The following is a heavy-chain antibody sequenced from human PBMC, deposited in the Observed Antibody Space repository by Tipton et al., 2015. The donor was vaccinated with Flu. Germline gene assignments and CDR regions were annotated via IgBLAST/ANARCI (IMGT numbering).Heavy chain of an antibody. V-gene: IGHV4-38-2*02. D-gene: IGHD3-10*02. CDR1: GDSIRSDYF. Sequence: TLSLTCIVSGDSIRSDYFWGWVRRPPGKGLEWIGTIYRSGSTYYNPSLKSRLTISVDTPQNQFSLRLSSVTAADAAVYYCARHTGDSVRGVIDYWGQGTLVTVSS. CDR3: ARHTGDSVRGVIDY. J-gene: IGHJ4*02. CDR2: IYRSGST.